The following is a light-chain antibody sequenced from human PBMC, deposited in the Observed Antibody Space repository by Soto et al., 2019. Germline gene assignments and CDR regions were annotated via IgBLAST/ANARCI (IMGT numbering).Light chain of an antibody. J-gene: IGKJ4*01. Sequence: IVLTQSPATLSLSPGERAALSCWASQSLGTSLAWYQHRPGQAPRLLLYRASNRAAGIPARFSGSGYGTGFTLTISSLEPEDFGNYYCQQRASWPLTFGGGTKVEI. CDR3: QQRASWPLT. CDR2: RAS. V-gene: IGKV3-11*01. CDR1: QSLGTS.